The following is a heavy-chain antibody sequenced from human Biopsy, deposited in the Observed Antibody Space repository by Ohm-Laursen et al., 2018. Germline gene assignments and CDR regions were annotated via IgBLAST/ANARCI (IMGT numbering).Heavy chain of an antibody. D-gene: IGHD3-22*01. CDR2: TSSSGNTI. V-gene: IGHV3-48*03. CDR3: ARVMSDSSGFARRVAGVVL. J-gene: IGHJ4*02. Sequence: GSLRLSCTASGFTFNTYEMIWVRQAPGKGLEWVSYTSSSGNTIDYAASVKGRFTISRDNAKKSLYLRMNGLRAKDTAVYYCARVMSDSSGFARRVAGVVLWGQGTLVTVSS. CDR1: GFTFNTYE.